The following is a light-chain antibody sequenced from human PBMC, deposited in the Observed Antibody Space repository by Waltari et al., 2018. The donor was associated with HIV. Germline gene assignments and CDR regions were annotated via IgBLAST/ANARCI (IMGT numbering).Light chain of an antibody. J-gene: IGLJ3*02. CDR1: SSNLGSTT. CDR3: AAWDDSLNGHWV. CDR2: SNN. Sequence: QSVLTQPPSASGTPGPRVTISCSGSSSNLGSTTVNWYQQLPGTAPKLLIYSNNQRPSGVPDRFSGSKSGTSASLAISGLQSEDEADYYCAAWDDSLNGHWVFGGGTKLTVL. V-gene: IGLV1-44*01.